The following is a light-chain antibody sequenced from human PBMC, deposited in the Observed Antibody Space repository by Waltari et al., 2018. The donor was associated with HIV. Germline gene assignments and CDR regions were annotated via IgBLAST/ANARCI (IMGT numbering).Light chain of an antibody. CDR3: QSYDSTLRVV. CDR2: ANN. CDR1: SSTIGATYD. V-gene: IGLV1-40*01. Sequence: QPVLTQPPSVSGAPGQRVTIPCTRSSSTIGATYDVHRYQQLPGTAPKRLIYANNNRPSGVPDRFSGSKSGTSASLAITGLQAEDEADYYCQSYDSTLRVVFGGGTKLTVL. J-gene: IGLJ2*01.